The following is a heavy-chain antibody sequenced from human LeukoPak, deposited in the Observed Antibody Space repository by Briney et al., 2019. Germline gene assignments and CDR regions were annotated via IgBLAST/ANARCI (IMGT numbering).Heavy chain of an antibody. CDR2: IKPNSGDT. D-gene: IGHD3-10*01. V-gene: IGHV1-2*02. J-gene: IGHJ5*02. CDR1: GYSFADYY. Sequence: ASVKVSCKASGYSFADYYMHWVRQAPGQGLEWMGWIKPNSGDTRSAQKFQGRVTMTRDTSISTAYMELSSLRYDDTAVCYCATNILVRDIINWFDPWGQGTLVTVSS. CDR3: ATNILVRDIINWFDP.